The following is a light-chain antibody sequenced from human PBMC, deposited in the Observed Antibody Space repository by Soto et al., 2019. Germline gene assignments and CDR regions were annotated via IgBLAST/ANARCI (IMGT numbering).Light chain of an antibody. CDR2: EAS. Sequence: DIQMTQSPSTLSASVGDRVTITCRASQSIIDSLAWYQHKPGKAPKLLIYEASNLKSGVPSRFSGSGSGTEYTLTISSLQPDDFASYYCEQYNGYWTFGQRNKVEIK. CDR3: EQYNGYWT. CDR1: QSIIDS. J-gene: IGKJ1*01. V-gene: IGKV1-5*03.